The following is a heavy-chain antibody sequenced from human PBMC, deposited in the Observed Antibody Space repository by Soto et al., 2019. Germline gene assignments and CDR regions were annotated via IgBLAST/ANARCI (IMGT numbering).Heavy chain of an antibody. V-gene: IGHV4-59*11. CDR1: GDSLKNHY. CDR2: IYDSGST. Sequence: PSETLSLTCSVSGDSLKNHYWAWIRHSPGKGLEWIGNIYDSGSTNYSPALKIRVSMSVYTSKNLFSLKMNSVTAADTAVYYFARDRGRGVPHYGLDVWGQGTTV. D-gene: IGHD3-10*01. CDR3: ARDRGRGVPHYGLDV. J-gene: IGHJ6*02.